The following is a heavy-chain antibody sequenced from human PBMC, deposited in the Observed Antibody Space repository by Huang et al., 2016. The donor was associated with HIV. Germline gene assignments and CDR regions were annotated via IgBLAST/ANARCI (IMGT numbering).Heavy chain of an antibody. D-gene: IGHD6-13*01. V-gene: IGHV2-5*02. CDR2: IYWDNEE. J-gene: IGHJ4*02. CDR1: GFSLTSSGVA. Sequence: QITLKESGPTLVKPTQTLTLTCTFSGFSLTSSGVAVGWIRQPPGKALEVLALIYWDNEERFSPSLKTRLTITKDTPKDEVVLTMTNMDPVDTATYYCVHRLRYGKWYVDYWGQGVLVTVSS. CDR3: VHRLRYGKWYVDY.